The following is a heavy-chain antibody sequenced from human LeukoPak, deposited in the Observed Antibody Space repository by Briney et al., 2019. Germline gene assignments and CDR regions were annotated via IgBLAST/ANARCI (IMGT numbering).Heavy chain of an antibody. CDR3: ASGRITIFGGPMDV. D-gene: IGHD3-3*01. V-gene: IGHV4-59*01. Sequence: SETLSLTCTVSGGSIGSYYWSWIRQPPGKGLEWIGYIYYSGSTNYNPSLKSRVTISVDTSKNQLSLKLRSVTAADTAVYYCASGRITIFGGPMDVWGQGTTVTVSS. CDR2: IYYSGST. CDR1: GGSIGSYY. J-gene: IGHJ6*02.